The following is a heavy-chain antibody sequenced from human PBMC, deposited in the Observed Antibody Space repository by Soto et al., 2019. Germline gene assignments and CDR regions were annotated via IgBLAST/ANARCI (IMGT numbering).Heavy chain of an antibody. CDR3: TRWDGRCSGGSCFFDS. Sequence: EVQLVESGGGLVQSGGSLRLSCIASGFSLTQYWMSWVRQTPRKGLEWVAKINEDGTKRDYMESVEGRFTISRDNAKNSVPLQTNSLRADDTAVYFCTRWDGRCSGGSCFFDSWGQGTLVTVSS. CDR2: INEDGTKR. V-gene: IGHV3-7*01. CDR1: GFSLTQYW. D-gene: IGHD2-15*01. J-gene: IGHJ4*02.